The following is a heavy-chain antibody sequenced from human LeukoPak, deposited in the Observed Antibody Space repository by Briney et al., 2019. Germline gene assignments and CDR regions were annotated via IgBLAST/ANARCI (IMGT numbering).Heavy chain of an antibody. Sequence: ETLSLTCAVYGGSFSGYYWSWVRQAPGKGLEWVSAISGSGGSTYYADSVKGRFTISRDNSKNTLYLQMNSLRAEDTAVYYCAKSWVYYYDSSDYYFDYWGQGTLVTVSS. CDR2: ISGSGGST. J-gene: IGHJ4*02. CDR3: AKSWVYYYDSSDYYFDY. D-gene: IGHD3-22*01. V-gene: IGHV3-23*01. CDR1: GGSFSGYY.